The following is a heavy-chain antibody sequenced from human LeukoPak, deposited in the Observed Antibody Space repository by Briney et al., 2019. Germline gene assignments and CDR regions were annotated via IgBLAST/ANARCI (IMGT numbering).Heavy chain of an antibody. V-gene: IGHV4-61*01. CDR2: IYYSGSS. Sequence: SQTLSLTCTVSGGSISSGSYYWSWIRQPPGKGLEWIGYIYYSGSSNYNPSLKSRVTISVDTSKNQFSLKLSSVTAADTAVYYCARSGYKYGADAFDIWGQGTMVTVSS. J-gene: IGHJ3*02. CDR1: GGSISSGSYY. CDR3: ARSGYKYGADAFDI. D-gene: IGHD5-18*01.